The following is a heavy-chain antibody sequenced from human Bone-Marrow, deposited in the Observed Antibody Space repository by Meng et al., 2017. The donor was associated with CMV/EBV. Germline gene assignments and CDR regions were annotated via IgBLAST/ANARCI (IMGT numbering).Heavy chain of an antibody. CDR1: GGSIRSYY. Sequence: SETLSLTCSVSGGSIRSYYWSWIRQPPGKGLEWIGYVFHSGSTNYNPSLKSRLTISVDTSKNQFSLKLISVTAADTAVYYCARKPNHVGGYYYFDLWGRGTLVTVSS. V-gene: IGHV4-59*08. D-gene: IGHD2/OR15-2a*01. J-gene: IGHJ2*01. CDR3: ARKPNHVGGYYYFDL. CDR2: VFHSGST.